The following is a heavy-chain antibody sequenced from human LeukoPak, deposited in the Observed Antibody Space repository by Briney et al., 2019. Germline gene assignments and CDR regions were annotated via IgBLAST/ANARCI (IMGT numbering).Heavy chain of an antibody. CDR2: IKEDGSEK. J-gene: IGHJ6*04. Sequence: GGSLRLSCAASGFTFISYWMSWVRQAPGKGLEWVANIKEDGSEKYYVDSVKGRFTISRDNAKNSLYLQMNSLRAEDTAVYYCAELGITMIGGVWGKGTTVTISS. CDR3: AELGITMIGGV. D-gene: IGHD3-10*02. V-gene: IGHV3-7*01. CDR1: GFTFISYW.